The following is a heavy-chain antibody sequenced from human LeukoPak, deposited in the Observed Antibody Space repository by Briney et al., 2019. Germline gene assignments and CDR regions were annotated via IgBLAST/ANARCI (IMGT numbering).Heavy chain of an antibody. J-gene: IGHJ4*02. CDR3: ARMSPGDLFDY. Sequence: ASVKVSCKASGGTFSSYAISWVRQAPGQGLEWMGGIIPIFGTANYAQKFQGRVTITADESTSTAYMELSSLRSEDTAVYYCARMSPGDLFDYWAREPWSPSPQ. V-gene: IGHV1-69*01. CDR2: IIPIFGTA. D-gene: IGHD7-27*01. CDR1: GGTFSSYA.